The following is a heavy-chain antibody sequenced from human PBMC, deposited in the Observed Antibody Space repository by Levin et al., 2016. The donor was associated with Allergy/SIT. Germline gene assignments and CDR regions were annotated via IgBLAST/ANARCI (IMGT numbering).Heavy chain of an antibody. D-gene: IGHD4-17*01. CDR3: AKDLAGWYGDSIRTSFDY. J-gene: IGHJ4*02. V-gene: IGHV3-30*18. CDR2: ISYDGSNK. Sequence: WIRQPPGKGLEWVAVISYDGSNKYYADSVKGRFTISRDNSKNTLYLQMNSLRAEDTAVYYCAKDLAGWYGDSIRTSFDYWGQGTLVTVSS.